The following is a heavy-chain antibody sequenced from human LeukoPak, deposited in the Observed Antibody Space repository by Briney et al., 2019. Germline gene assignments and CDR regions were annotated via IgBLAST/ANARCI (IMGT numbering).Heavy chain of an antibody. D-gene: IGHD2-2*01. J-gene: IGHJ6*02. V-gene: IGHV3-23*01. CDR2: ISGSGGST. Sequence: GGSLRLSCAASGFTFSSYAMSWVRQAPGKGLEWVSAISGSGGSTYYADSVKGRFTTSRDNSKNTLYLQMNSLRAEDTAVYYCAKGSRSTGVYGMDVWGQGTTVTVSS. CDR1: GFTFSSYA. CDR3: AKGSRSTGVYGMDV.